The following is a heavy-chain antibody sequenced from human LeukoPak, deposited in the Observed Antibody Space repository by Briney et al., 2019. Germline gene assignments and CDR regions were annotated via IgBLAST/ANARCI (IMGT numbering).Heavy chain of an antibody. CDR1: GGSFSGYY. J-gene: IGHJ3*02. V-gene: IGHV4-34*01. Sequence: PSETLSLTCAVYGGSFSGYYWSWIRQPPGKGLEWIGEINHSGSTNYNPSLKSRVTISVDTSKNQFSLKLSSVTAADTAVYYRARGLRDIVLMVYAIPAFDIWGQGTMVTVSS. D-gene: IGHD2-8*01. CDR3: ARGLRDIVLMVYAIPAFDI. CDR2: INHSGST.